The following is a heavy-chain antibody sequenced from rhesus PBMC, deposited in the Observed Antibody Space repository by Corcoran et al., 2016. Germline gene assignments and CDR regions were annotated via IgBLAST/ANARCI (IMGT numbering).Heavy chain of an antibody. J-gene: IGHJ4*01. D-gene: IGHD4-23*01. CDR1: GGSISGYYY. Sequence: QVQLQESGPGLVKPSETLSLTCAVSGGSISGYYYWSWIRQPPGKGLEWIGGIYGSGGSNYLNPSLKCRFTLSVDTSNNQCSLKRSSVTAADTAVYYCASDQRMNTVTQVDYWGQGVLVTVSS. V-gene: IGHV4S14*01. CDR2: IYGSGGSN. CDR3: ASDQRMNTVTQVDY.